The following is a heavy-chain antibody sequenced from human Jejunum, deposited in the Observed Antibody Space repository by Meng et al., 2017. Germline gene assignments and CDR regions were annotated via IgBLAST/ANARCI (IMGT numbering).Heavy chain of an antibody. Sequence: GGSLRLSCAVSGFTFSDYYLTWIRQAPGKGLEWISYISSSGGDKYYADSVKGRFTISRDNSNNSLYLQMNSLRAEDTAVYYCVRSRTTEITKYYFDYWGQGTLVTVSS. CDR1: GFTFSDYY. CDR3: VRSRTTEITKYYFDY. CDR2: ISSSGGDK. D-gene: IGHD4-11*01. J-gene: IGHJ4*02. V-gene: IGHV3-11*01.